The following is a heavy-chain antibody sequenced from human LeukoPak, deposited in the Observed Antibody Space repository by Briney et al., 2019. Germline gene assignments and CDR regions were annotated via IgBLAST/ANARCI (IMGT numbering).Heavy chain of an antibody. D-gene: IGHD1-26*01. CDR2: ISSSGKA. CDR3: ARFKGGTGFDY. Sequence: PSESLSLTCAVSGGSITTTDFGWAWIRQPPGQGFEWIATISSSGKAYYYPSLMSRVTISVDTSKNQFSLDVTSVTAADSGLFYCARFKGGTGFDYWGRGILVIVS. CDR1: GGSITTTDFG. J-gene: IGHJ4*02. V-gene: IGHV4-39*01.